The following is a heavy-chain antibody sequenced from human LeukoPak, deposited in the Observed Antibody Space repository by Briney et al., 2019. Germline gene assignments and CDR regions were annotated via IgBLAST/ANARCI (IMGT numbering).Heavy chain of an antibody. CDR2: IYPGDSDT. J-gene: IGHJ4*02. Sequence: KNGESLKISCKGSGYSFTNYWIGWVRQMRGKGLEWMGIIYPGDSDTRYIPSFQGQVTISADKSISTAYLQWSSLKASDTAVYYCARRVDSYWFFDYWGQGTLVTVSS. CDR1: GYSFTNYW. D-gene: IGHD2-8*02. CDR3: ARRVDSYWFFDY. V-gene: IGHV5-51*01.